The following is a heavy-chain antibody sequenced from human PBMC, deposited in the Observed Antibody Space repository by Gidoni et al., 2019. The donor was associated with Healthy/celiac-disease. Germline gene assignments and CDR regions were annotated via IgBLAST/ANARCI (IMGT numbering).Heavy chain of an antibody. V-gene: IGHV4-34*01. Sequence: QVQLQQWGAGLLKPSETLSLTCAVYGGAFSGDYWSWIRQPPGKGLEWIGEINPSGSTNYPPSLKSRVTISVDTSQNQFSLKLSSVTAADPAVYYCAKTSSDPRGYGGYYYGMDVWGQGTTVTVSS. CDR3: AKTSSDPRGYGGYYYGMDV. CDR1: GGAFSGDY. CDR2: INPSGST. J-gene: IGHJ6*02. D-gene: IGHD5-18*01.